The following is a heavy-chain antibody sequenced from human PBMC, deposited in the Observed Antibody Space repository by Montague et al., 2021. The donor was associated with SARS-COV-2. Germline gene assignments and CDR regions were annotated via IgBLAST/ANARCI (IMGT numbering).Heavy chain of an antibody. CDR2: IYYSGST. D-gene: IGHD3-3*01. CDR1: GDSVSSGSYY. J-gene: IGHJ6*02. CDR3: ARHPWLITIFGVVTGYGMDV. Sequence: SETLSLTCTVSGDSVSSGSYYWSWIRQPPGKGLESIGYIYYSGSTNYNPSLKSRVTISVDTSKNQFSLKLSSVTAADTAVYYCARHPWLITIFGVVTGYGMDVWGQGTTVTVSS. V-gene: IGHV4-61*01.